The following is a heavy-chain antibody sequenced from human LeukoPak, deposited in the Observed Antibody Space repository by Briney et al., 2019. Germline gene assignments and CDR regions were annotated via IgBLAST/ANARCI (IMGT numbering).Heavy chain of an antibody. CDR3: ARDCGYSYGYGY. D-gene: IGHD5-18*01. V-gene: IGHV3-21*01. Sequence: GGSLRLSCAASGFTFSSYSMNWVRQAPGKGLEWVSSISSSSSYIYYAYSVNGGFTISRDNAKNSLYLQMNSLRAEDTAVYYCARDCGYSYGYGYWGQGTLVTVSS. CDR1: GFTFSSYS. CDR2: ISSSSSYI. J-gene: IGHJ4*02.